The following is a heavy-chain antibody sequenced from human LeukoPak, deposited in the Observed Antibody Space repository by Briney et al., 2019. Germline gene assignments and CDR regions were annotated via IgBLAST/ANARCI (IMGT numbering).Heavy chain of an antibody. J-gene: IGHJ5*02. CDR1: GFTFSSYS. CDR2: ISSSSSYI. V-gene: IGHV3-21*01. D-gene: IGHD3-22*01. CDR3: ARDRGMIVAGDWFDP. Sequence: GGSLRLSCAASGFTFSSYSMNWVRQAPGKGLEWVSSISSSSSYIYYADSVKGRFTISRDNAKNSLYLQMNSLRAEDTAVYYCARDRGMIVAGDWFDPWGQGTLVTVSS.